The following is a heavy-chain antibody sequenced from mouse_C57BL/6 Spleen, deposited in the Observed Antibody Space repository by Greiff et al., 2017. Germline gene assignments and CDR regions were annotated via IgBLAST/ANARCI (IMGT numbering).Heavy chain of an antibody. CDR3: ARNDYGFAY. CDR2: IWSGGST. V-gene: IGHV2-2*01. J-gene: IGHJ3*01. D-gene: IGHD2-4*01. Sequence: QVQLKESGPGLVQPSQSLSITCTVSGFSLTSYGVHWVRQSPGKGLEWLGVIWSGGSTDYNAAFIYRLSISKDTSKSQVFFKMNRLQGDDTAIYYCARNDYGFAYWGQGTLVTVSA. CDR1: GFSLTSYG.